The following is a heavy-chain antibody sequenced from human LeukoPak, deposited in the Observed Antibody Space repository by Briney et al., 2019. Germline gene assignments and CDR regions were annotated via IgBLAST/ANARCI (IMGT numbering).Heavy chain of an antibody. Sequence: PSETLSLTCTVSGYSISSGYYWGWIRQPPGKGLEWIGSIYHSGSTYYNPSLKSRVTISVDTSKNQFSLKLSSVTAADTAVYYCARDLENWNYDYWGQGTLVTVSS. CDR3: ARDLENWNYDY. CDR1: GYSISSGYY. V-gene: IGHV4-38-2*02. CDR2: IYHSGST. J-gene: IGHJ4*02. D-gene: IGHD1-7*01.